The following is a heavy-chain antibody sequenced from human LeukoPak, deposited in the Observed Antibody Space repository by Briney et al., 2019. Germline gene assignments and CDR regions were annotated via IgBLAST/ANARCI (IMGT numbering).Heavy chain of an antibody. Sequence: PSETLSLTCTVSGGSISSSSYYWGWIRQPPGKGLEWIGSIYCSGSTCYNPSLKSRVTISVDTSKNQFSLKLSSVTAADTAVYYCARDLGGSSSWYVGYYYYGMDVWGQGTTVTVSS. CDR2: IYCSGST. V-gene: IGHV4-39*07. CDR3: ARDLGGSSSWYVGYYYYGMDV. J-gene: IGHJ6*02. D-gene: IGHD6-13*01. CDR1: GGSISSSSYY.